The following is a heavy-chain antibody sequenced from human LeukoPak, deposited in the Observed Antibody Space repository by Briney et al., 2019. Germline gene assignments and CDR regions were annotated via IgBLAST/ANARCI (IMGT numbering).Heavy chain of an antibody. D-gene: IGHD5-24*01. CDR2: IIPIFGTA. CDR1: GGTFSSYA. CDR3: AREKGEMATIQGFAY. J-gene: IGHJ4*02. Sequence: ASVKVSCKASGGTFSSYAISWVRQAPGQGLEWMGGIIPIFGTANYAQKFQGRVTITTDESTSTAYMELSSLRSEDTAVYYRAREKGEMATIQGFAYWGQGTLVTVSS. V-gene: IGHV1-69*05.